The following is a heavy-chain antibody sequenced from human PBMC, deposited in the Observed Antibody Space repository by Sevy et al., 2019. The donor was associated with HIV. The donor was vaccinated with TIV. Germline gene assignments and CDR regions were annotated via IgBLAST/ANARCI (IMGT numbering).Heavy chain of an antibody. V-gene: IGHV3-30*04. D-gene: IGHD3-10*01. CDR3: ARQGDLDYFDY. CDR2: ISYDGSNK. Sequence: GGSLRLSCAASGFTFSSYAMHWVRQAPGKGLEWVAVISYDGSNKYYADSVKGRFTISRDNSKNTLYLQLNSLKASDTAMYYCARQGDLDYFDYWGQGTLLTVSS. CDR1: GFTFSSYA. J-gene: IGHJ4*02.